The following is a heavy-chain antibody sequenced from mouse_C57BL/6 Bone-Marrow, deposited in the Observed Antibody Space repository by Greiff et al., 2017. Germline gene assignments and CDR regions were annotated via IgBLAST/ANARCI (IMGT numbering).Heavy chain of an antibody. D-gene: IGHD1-1*01. CDR3: ARGGSSYGYYAMDY. Sequence: EVKLMESGGGLVKPGGSLKLSCAASGFTFSSYAMSWVRQTPEKRLEWVATISDGGSYTYYPDNVKGRFTISRDNAKNTLYLQMSHLKSEDTAMYYCARGGSSYGYYAMDYWGQGTSVTVSS. V-gene: IGHV5-4*03. J-gene: IGHJ4*01. CDR1: GFTFSSYA. CDR2: ISDGGSYT.